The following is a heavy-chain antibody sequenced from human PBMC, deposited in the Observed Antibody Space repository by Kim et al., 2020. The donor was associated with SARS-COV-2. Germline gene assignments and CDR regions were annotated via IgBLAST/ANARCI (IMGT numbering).Heavy chain of an antibody. CDR3: ARDCYYDSNGYCHLDY. V-gene: IGHV1-69*13. Sequence: SVKVSCKASGCTFSSYAISWVRQAPGQGLEWMGGIIPIFGTANYAQKFQGRVTITPDESMSTTYMELSSLRSEDTAVYYCARDCYYDSNGYCHLDYWGQGTLVTVSS. D-gene: IGHD3-22*01. CDR1: GCTFSSYA. J-gene: IGHJ4*02. CDR2: IIPIFGTA.